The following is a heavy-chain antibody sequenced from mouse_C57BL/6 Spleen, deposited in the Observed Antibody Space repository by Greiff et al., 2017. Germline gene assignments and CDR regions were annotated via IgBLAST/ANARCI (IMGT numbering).Heavy chain of an antibody. CDR3: ARARLGGTPAWFAY. V-gene: IGHV1-55*01. CDR1: GYTFTSYW. J-gene: IGHJ3*01. D-gene: IGHD4-1*01. Sequence: QVQLQQPGAELVKPGASVKMSCKASGYTFTSYWITWVKQRPGPGLEWIGDIYPGSGSTNYNEKFKSKATLTVDTSSSTAYMQLSSLTSGDSAVYYCARARLGGTPAWFAYWGQGTLVTVSA. CDR2: IYPGSGST.